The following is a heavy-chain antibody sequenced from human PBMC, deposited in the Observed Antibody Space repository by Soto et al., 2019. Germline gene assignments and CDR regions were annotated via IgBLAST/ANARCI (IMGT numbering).Heavy chain of an antibody. Sequence: EVQLVPSGAEVKKPGESLKISCTGSGYGFTSYWIGWVRQMPGKGLDWMGIIYPGDSDTRYSPSFQGQVTISADKAISTAYLQWSSLKASDTAMYYCARTSAAGKYYYGMDVWGQGTTGTVSS. J-gene: IGHJ6*02. V-gene: IGHV5-51*01. CDR1: GYGFTSYW. CDR2: IYPGDSDT. CDR3: ARTSAAGKYYYGMDV. D-gene: IGHD6-13*01.